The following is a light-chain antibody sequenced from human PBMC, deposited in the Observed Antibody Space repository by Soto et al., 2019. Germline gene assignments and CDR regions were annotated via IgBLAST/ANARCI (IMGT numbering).Light chain of an antibody. Sequence: EIVMTQSPATLSVSPGERATLSCRASQSVNSNLAWYQQKPGQAPRLLIYGASTRATGIPARFSGAGSGTEFTLTISGLQSEDFVVYYCQQYNYWPRAFGQGTRLEI. CDR1: QSVNSN. V-gene: IGKV3-15*01. J-gene: IGKJ5*01. CDR2: GAS. CDR3: QQYNYWPRA.